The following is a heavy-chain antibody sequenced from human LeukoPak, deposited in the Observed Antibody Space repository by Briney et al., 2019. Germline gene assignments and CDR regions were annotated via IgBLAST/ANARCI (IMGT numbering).Heavy chain of an antibody. J-gene: IGHJ6*02. CDR2: ISGSGDST. CDR1: GFTFSSYA. CDR3: AKDSASYYYYGMDV. D-gene: IGHD3-10*01. V-gene: IGHV3-23*01. Sequence: PGGSLRLSCAASGFTFSSYAMTWVRQAPGKGLEWVSAISGSGDSTYYADSVKGRFTISRDNSKSTLYLQMNSLRAEDTAVYYCAKDSASYYYYGMDVWGQGTTVTVSS.